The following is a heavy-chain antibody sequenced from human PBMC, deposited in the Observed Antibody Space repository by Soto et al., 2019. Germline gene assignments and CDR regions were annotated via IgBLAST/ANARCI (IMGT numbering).Heavy chain of an antibody. CDR3: ASQGTVVTIDY. D-gene: IGHD3-22*01. J-gene: IGHJ4*01. CDR2: IYYSGST. CDR1: GGSISSYY. Sequence: PSETLSLTCTVSGGSISSYYWSWIRQPPGKGLEWIGSIYYSGSTYYNPSLKSRVTISVDTSKNQFSLKLSSVAAADTAVYYCASQGTVVTIDYWGHGTLVTVSS. V-gene: IGHV4-59*05.